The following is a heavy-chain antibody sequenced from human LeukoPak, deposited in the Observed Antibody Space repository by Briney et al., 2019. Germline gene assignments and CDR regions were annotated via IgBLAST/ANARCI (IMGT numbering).Heavy chain of an antibody. J-gene: IGHJ4*02. V-gene: IGHV4-61*01. CDR2: IYYSGST. CDR1: GGSVISGSYY. CDR3: AREGYSSSPLYFDY. D-gene: IGHD6-13*01. Sequence: SETLSLTCTVSGGSVISGSYYWSWIRQPPGKGLEWIGYIYYSGSTNYNPSLKSRVTISVDTSKNQFSLKLSSVTAADTAVYYCAREGYSSSPLYFDYWGQGTLVTVSS.